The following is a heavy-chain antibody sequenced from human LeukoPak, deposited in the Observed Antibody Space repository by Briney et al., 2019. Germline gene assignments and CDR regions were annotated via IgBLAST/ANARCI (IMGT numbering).Heavy chain of an antibody. CDR1: GGSISSYY. D-gene: IGHD2-2*01. CDR2: MHYSGNT. CDR3: ARVGCSSTSCESSFDP. V-gene: IGHV4-59*01. J-gene: IGHJ5*02. Sequence: SETLSLTCTVSGGSISSYYWSWIRQSPGKGLEWIGYMHYSGNTKYNSSLKSRVTISLDTSKNQFSLRLSSVTAADTAVYYCARVGCSSTSCESSFDPWGQGTLVTVSS.